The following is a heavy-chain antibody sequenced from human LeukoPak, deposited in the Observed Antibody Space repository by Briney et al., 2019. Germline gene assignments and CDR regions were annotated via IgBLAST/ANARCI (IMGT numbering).Heavy chain of an antibody. Sequence: SQTLSLTCTVSGGSISSGDYYWSWIRQPPGKGLEWIGYVYYSGRTYYNPSLKSRVTISVDTSKNQFSLKLSSVTAADTAVYYCARVGSSSWYWFDPWGQGTLVTVSS. D-gene: IGHD6-13*01. J-gene: IGHJ5*02. CDR1: GGSISSGDYY. CDR2: VYYSGRT. V-gene: IGHV4-30-4*08. CDR3: ARVGSSSWYWFDP.